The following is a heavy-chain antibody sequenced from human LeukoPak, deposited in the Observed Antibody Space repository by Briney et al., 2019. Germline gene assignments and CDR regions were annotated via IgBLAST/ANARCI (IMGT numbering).Heavy chain of an antibody. CDR2: LVYDARS. CDR1: GFPFSSYG. Sequence: PGGSLRLFCAASGFPFSSYGMHWVRQAPGKGLEGVARLVYDARSDYANSVKGRCSISRDDSKNTLFLDMRNLRVEDTALYYCARDLSAAFDFWGQGVLVTVSP. J-gene: IGHJ4*02. V-gene: IGHV3-33*01. CDR3: ARDLSAAFDF. D-gene: IGHD6-25*01.